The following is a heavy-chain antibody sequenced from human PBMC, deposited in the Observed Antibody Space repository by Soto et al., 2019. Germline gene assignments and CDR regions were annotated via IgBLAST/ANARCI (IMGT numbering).Heavy chain of an antibody. CDR1: GYTFTSYA. J-gene: IGHJ3*02. CDR2: INAGNGNR. CDR3: ARAVIIALPLRNPQDAFDI. D-gene: IGHD3-3*01. V-gene: IGHV1-3*01. Sequence: ASVKVSCKASGYTFTSYAMHWVRQAPGQRLEWMGWINAGNGNRKYSQKFQGRVTITRDTSASTAYMELSSLRSEDTAVYYCARAVIIALPLRNPQDAFDIWGQGIMVTVS.